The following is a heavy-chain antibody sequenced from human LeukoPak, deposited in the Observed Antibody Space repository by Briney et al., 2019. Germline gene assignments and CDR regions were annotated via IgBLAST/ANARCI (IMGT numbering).Heavy chain of an antibody. CDR2: IYYSGST. V-gene: IGHV4-59*08. CDR3: ARRTYSNYGSYYYGMDV. D-gene: IGHD4-4*01. CDR1: GGSTSSYY. J-gene: IGHJ6*02. Sequence: SETLSLTCTVSGGSTSSYYWSWIRQPPGKGLEWIGYIYYSGSTNYNPSLKSRVTISVDTSKNQFSLKLSSVTAADTAVYYCARRTYSNYGSYYYGMDVWGQGTTVTVSS.